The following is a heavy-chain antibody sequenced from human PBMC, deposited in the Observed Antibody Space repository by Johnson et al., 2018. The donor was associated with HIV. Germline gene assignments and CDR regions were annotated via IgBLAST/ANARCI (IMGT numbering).Heavy chain of an antibody. V-gene: IGHV3-7*03. CDR1: GFTFSSYA. Sequence: VQLVESGGGVVQPGRSLRLSCAASGFTFSSYAMHWVRQAPGKGLEWVANIKQDGSEKYYVDSVKGRFTISRDNAKNSRYLQMNSLRAEDTAVYYCAREGVPAAFDIWGQGTMVIVSS. J-gene: IGHJ3*02. CDR3: AREGVPAAFDI. CDR2: IKQDGSEK. D-gene: IGHD3-10*01.